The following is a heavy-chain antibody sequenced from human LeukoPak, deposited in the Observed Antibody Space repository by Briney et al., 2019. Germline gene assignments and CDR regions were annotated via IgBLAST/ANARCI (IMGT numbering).Heavy chain of an antibody. D-gene: IGHD3-9*01. CDR3: VRGGLRYFDW. CDR1: GFTFVDYA. Sequence: PGRSLRLSCAASGFTFVDYAMHWVRQAPGEGLEWVATIKRDGSEKGYVDSVKGRFTISRDNANNALYLHMNSLRAEDTAVYYCVRGGLRYFDWSGQGTLVTVSS. V-gene: IGHV3-7*01. CDR2: IKRDGSEK. J-gene: IGHJ4*02.